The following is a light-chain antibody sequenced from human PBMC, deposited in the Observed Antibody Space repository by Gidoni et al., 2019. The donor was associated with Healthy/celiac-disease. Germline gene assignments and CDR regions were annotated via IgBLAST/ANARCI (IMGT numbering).Light chain of an antibody. J-gene: IGKJ1*01. Sequence: DIQMTQSPSSLSASVGDRDTITCRASQSISSYLNWYQQKPGKAPKLLIYAASSLQSGVPSRFSGSGSGTDFTLTISSLQPEDFATYYCQQSDSTSWTFGQGTKVEIK. CDR1: QSISSY. V-gene: IGKV1-39*01. CDR2: AAS. CDR3: QQSDSTSWT.